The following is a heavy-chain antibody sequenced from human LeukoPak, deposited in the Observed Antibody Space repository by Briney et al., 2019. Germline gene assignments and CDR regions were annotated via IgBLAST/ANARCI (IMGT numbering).Heavy chain of an antibody. D-gene: IGHD5-24*01. CDR1: GYTFTSYD. V-gene: IGHV1-8*01. Sequence: ASVKVSCKASGYTFTSYDINWVRQATGQGLEWMGWMNPNSGNTDYAQKFQGRVTMTRNTSISTAYMELSSLRSEDTAVYYCARGRWLQLLDAFDIWGQGTMVTVSS. J-gene: IGHJ3*02. CDR3: ARGRWLQLLDAFDI. CDR2: MNPNSGNT.